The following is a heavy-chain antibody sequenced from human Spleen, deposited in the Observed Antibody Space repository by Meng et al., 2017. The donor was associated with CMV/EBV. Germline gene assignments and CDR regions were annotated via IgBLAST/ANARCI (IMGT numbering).Heavy chain of an antibody. CDR2: IIGNGGST. CDR3: AKVAQYWFDP. Sequence: GESLKISCAASGFTFSSYAMSWVRQAPGKGLEWVSNIIGNGGSTQYADSVKGRFTVSRDNSKNTLYLQMNSLRAEDTAVYYCAKVAQYWFDPWGQGTLVTVSS. CDR1: GFTFSSYA. V-gene: IGHV3-23*01. J-gene: IGHJ5*02. D-gene: IGHD3-3*02.